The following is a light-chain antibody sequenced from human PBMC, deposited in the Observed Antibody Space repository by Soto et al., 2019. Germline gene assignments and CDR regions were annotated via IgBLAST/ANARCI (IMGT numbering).Light chain of an antibody. CDR3: CSFAGNSNYV. CDR2: GGS. CDR1: SNDVGSYNL. Sequence: QSVLAQPASVSGSPGQSIAISCAGTSNDVGSYNLVSWYQHHTGKAPKLMIYGGSKRPSGVSDRFSGSKSGNTASLTISGLQAEDEADYYCCSFAGNSNYVFGTGTKVTVL. V-gene: IGLV2-23*01. J-gene: IGLJ1*01.